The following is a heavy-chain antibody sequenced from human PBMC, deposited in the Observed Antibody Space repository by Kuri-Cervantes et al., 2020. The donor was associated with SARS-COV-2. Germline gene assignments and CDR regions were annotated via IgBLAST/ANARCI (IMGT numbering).Heavy chain of an antibody. CDR1: GGSITSGGYY. D-gene: IGHD2-21*02. CDR3: ARVVVTATYYFDC. J-gene: IGHJ4*02. Sequence: LRLSCTVSGGSITSGGYYWSWMRRPPGKGLEWVGYVYYTGSSYYNPYLKRRVTISVDTSKNQFSLKLSSVTAADTAVYYCARVVVTATYYFDCWGQGTLVTVSS. CDR2: VYYTGSS. V-gene: IGHV4-30-4*01.